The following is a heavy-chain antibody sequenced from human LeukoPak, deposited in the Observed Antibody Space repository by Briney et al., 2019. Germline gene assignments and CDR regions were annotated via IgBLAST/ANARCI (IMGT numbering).Heavy chain of an antibody. CDR1: GDSISGYY. V-gene: IGHV4-59*08. CDR3: ARHASKYLWFGELKSRWRFDY. Sequence: KTSETLSLTCTVSGDSISGYYWSWIRQPPGKGLEWIGYIHYSGRTNYNPSLKSRVTISVDTSKNQFSLKLSSVTAADTAVYYCARHASKYLWFGELKSRWRFDYWGQGTLVTVSS. J-gene: IGHJ4*02. CDR2: IHYSGRT. D-gene: IGHD3-10*01.